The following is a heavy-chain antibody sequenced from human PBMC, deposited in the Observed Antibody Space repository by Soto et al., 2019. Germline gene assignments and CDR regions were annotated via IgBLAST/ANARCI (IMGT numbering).Heavy chain of an antibody. D-gene: IGHD6-19*01. CDR3: AKGGRQWLVTSDFNY. J-gene: IGHJ4*02. V-gene: IGHV3-30*18. CDR2: VSHDGRNT. Sequence: VQLVESGGGVVQPGRSLRLSCAASGFTFSDYAMHWVRQAPGKGLEWVAVVSHDGRNTHYADSVKGRFTISRDSSKNTVSQELTRLRAEDTAGYYCAKGGRQWLVTSDFNYWGQGALVTVSS. CDR1: GFTFSDYA.